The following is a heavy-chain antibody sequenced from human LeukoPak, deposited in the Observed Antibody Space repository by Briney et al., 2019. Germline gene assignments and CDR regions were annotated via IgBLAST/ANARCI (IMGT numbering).Heavy chain of an antibody. D-gene: IGHD6-19*01. J-gene: IGHJ4*02. CDR2: ISSSGSPI. CDR1: GFTFKNYE. Sequence: GGSLRLSCAASGFTFKNYEMNWVRQTPGKGLEWVSYISSSGSPIYYADSVKGRFIIYRDNAKNSLYLQMNSLRAEDTAVYYCARGPSVGSGWSPDYWGQGTLVTVSS. CDR3: ARGPSVGSGWSPDY. V-gene: IGHV3-48*03.